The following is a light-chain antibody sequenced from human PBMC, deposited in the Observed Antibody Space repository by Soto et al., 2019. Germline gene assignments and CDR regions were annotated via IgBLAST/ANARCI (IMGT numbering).Light chain of an antibody. CDR1: QSISSW. J-gene: IGKJ2*01. V-gene: IGKV1-5*01. CDR2: DAS. Sequence: DIQMTQSPSTLSASVGDRVTITCRASQSISSWLAWYQQKPGKAPKLLIYDASSLESGVPSRFSGSGSGTEFTLTISSLQPDDFATYYCQQYNSYPHTFGQGTQLEIK. CDR3: QQYNSYPHT.